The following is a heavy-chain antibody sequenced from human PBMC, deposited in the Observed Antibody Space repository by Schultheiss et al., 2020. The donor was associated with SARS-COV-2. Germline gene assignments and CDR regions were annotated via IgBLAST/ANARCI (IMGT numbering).Heavy chain of an antibody. CDR3: ARHRASWLRFDY. Sequence: SETLSLTCTVSGGSISSGSYYWSWIRQPAGKGLEWIGRIYTSGSTNYNPSLKSRVTISVDTSKNQISLKLSSVTAADTAVYYCARHRASWLRFDYWGQGTLVTVSS. CDR2: IYTSGST. V-gene: IGHV4-61*02. J-gene: IGHJ4*02. D-gene: IGHD5-12*01. CDR1: GGSISSGSYY.